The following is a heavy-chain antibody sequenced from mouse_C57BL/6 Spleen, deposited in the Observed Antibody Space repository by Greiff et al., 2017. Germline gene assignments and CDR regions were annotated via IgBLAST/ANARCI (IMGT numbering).Heavy chain of an antibody. Sequence: QVQLQQSGPELVKPGASVKISCKASGYAFSSSWMNWVKQRPGKGLEWIGRIYPGDGDTNYNGKFKGKATLTADKSSSTAYMQLSSLTSEDSAVYCCAGWDYDWDFDYWGQGTTLTVSS. CDR1: GYAFSSSW. CDR2: IYPGDGDT. V-gene: IGHV1-82*01. D-gene: IGHD2-4*01. J-gene: IGHJ2*01. CDR3: AGWDYDWDFDY.